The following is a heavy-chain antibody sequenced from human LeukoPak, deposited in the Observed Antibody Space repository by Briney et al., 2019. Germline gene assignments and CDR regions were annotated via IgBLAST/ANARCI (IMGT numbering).Heavy chain of an antibody. D-gene: IGHD4-17*01. CDR2: IIPIFGTA. CDR3: ARHPDYGADY. V-gene: IGHV1-69*13. Sequence: ASVKVSCKASGGTFSSYAISWVRQAPGQGLEWMGGIIPIFGTANYAQKFQGRVTITADESTSTAYMELSSLKASDTAMYYCARHPDYGADYWGQGTLVTVSS. CDR1: GGTFSSYA. J-gene: IGHJ4*02.